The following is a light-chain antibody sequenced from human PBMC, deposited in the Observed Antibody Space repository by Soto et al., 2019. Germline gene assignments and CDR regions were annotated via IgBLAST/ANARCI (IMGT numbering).Light chain of an antibody. CDR2: DAS. V-gene: IGKV1-39*01. Sequence: DIQMTQSPSSLSASVGDRVTITCQASQDISNYLNWYQQKPGKAPKLLIYDASNLETGVPSRFSGSGSGADLTITISSLQPEDVETYYGQQSYSTPLTFGGGTKVDIK. CDR1: QDISNY. CDR3: QQSYSTPLT. J-gene: IGKJ4*01.